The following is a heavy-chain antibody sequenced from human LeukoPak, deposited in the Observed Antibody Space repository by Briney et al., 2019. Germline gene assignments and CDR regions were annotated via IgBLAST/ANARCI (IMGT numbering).Heavy chain of an antibody. V-gene: IGHV1-18*01. CDR1: GYTFTSYG. CDR2: ISAYNGNT. D-gene: IGHD1-26*01. CDR3: ARGGHSGSFYYYYMTS. Sequence: ASVKVSCKASGYTFTSYGISWVRQAPGQGLEWMGWISAYNGNTNNAQKLQGRVTMTTDTSTSTAYMELRSLRSDDTAVYYCARGGHSGSFYYYYMTSGAKGPRSPSP. J-gene: IGHJ6*03.